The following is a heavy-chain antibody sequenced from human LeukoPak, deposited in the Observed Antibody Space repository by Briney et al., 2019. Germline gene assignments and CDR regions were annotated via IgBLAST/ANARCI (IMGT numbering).Heavy chain of an antibody. D-gene: IGHD2-2*01. Sequence: SETLSLTCTVSGGSISSSSYYWGWIRQPPGKGLEWIGSIFYSGNTYYNPSLKSRVTISVDTSKSQFSLRLSSVTAADTAVYYCARRYQLLYFDYWGQGTLVTVSS. CDR2: IFYSGNT. CDR1: GGSISSSSYY. CDR3: ARRYQLLYFDY. J-gene: IGHJ4*02. V-gene: IGHV4-39*01.